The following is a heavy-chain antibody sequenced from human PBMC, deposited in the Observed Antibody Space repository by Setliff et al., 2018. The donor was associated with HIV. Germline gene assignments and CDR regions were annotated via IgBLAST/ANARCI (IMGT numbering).Heavy chain of an antibody. V-gene: IGHV4-31*03. CDR2: IHYSGSI. Sequence: SQTLSLTCPVSGGSISSGVYYWSWIRHHPGKGLEWIGYIHYSGSIYYNPSLKSRVTISVDTSKNQFSLKLSSVTAADTAVYYCARVCPPVRYNFWSGYYPKAGYLDYWGQGAQVTVSS. CDR3: ARVCPPVRYNFWSGYYPKAGYLDY. D-gene: IGHD3-3*01. CDR1: GGSISSGVYY. J-gene: IGHJ4*02.